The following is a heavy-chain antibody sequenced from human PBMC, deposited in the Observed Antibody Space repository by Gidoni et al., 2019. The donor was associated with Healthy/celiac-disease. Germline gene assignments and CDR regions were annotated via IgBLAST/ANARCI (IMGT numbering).Heavy chain of an antibody. CDR1: GYTCTSYA. D-gene: IGHD4-17*01. Sequence: VQLVQSGAEVKKTGASVKDSCKASGYTCTSYAMHWVRQATGQSLEWLGWINAGNGNTKYSQKFQGRVTITRDTSASTAYMGLSSLRSEDTAVYYCARDKVDGDYVSVWFDPWGQGTLVTVSS. V-gene: IGHV1-3*01. J-gene: IGHJ5*02. CDR2: INAGNGNT. CDR3: ARDKVDGDYVSVWFDP.